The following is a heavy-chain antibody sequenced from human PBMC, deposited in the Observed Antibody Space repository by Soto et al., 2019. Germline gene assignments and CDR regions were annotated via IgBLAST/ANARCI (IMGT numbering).Heavy chain of an antibody. D-gene: IGHD3-10*01. J-gene: IGHJ4*02. CDR3: ARDDEGGSYWDLGY. CDR1: GFTFSNYI. CDR2: ILHDGNNK. Sequence: QVQLVESGGGVVQPGRSLRLSCAASGFTFSNYIMHWVRQAPGKGLEWVAIILHDGNNKYYADSVKGRFTISRDNSKNTRYLQMNSLRTEDTAIYYCARDDEGGSYWDLGYWGQGTLVTVSS. V-gene: IGHV3-30-3*01.